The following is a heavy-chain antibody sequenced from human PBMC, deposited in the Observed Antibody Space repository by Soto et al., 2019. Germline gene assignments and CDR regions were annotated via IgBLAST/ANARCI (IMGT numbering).Heavy chain of an antibody. CDR3: ARDPPGSGPNFDN. Sequence: ASVKVSCKASGGTFSSYAISWVRQAPGQGLEWMGGIIPIFGYTKYSQKFQGRVSFTRDTSASTAYMELSGLKSEDTAVYYCARDPPGSGPNFDNWGQGTLVTVSS. CDR2: IIPIFGYT. V-gene: IGHV1-69*05. CDR1: GGTFSSYA. D-gene: IGHD2-15*01. J-gene: IGHJ4*02.